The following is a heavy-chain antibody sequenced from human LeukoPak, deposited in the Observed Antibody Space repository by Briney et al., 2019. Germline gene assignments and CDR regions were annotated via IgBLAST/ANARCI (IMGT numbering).Heavy chain of an antibody. V-gene: IGHV3-15*01. CDR2: TKSKTDGGTT. CDR1: GFTFSNAW. Sequence: GGSLTLSCTASGFTFSNAWMTWVRQAPGKGLEWVGRTKSKTDGGTTDYAAPVKGRFTISRDDSKDTLYLQMNSLKTEDTAVYYCTRAVVGASYAMDVWGHGTTVIVSS. D-gene: IGHD1-26*01. J-gene: IGHJ6*02. CDR3: TRAVVGASYAMDV.